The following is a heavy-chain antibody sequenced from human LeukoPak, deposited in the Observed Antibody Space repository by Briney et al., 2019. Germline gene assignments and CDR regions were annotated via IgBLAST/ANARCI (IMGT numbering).Heavy chain of an antibody. J-gene: IGHJ4*02. V-gene: IGHV3-9*01. D-gene: IGHD6-13*01. CDR2: ISWNSGSI. CDR1: GFTFDDYA. CDR3: AKDMDLSSSWYYFDY. Sequence: GGSLRLPCAASGFTFDDYAMHWVRQAPGKGLEWVSGISWNSGSIGYADSVKGQFTISRDNAKNSLYLQMNSLRAEDTALYYCAKDMDLSSSWYYFDYWGQGTLVTVSS.